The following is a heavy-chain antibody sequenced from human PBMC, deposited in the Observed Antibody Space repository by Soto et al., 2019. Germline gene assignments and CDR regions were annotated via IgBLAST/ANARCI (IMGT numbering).Heavy chain of an antibody. J-gene: IGHJ6*03. V-gene: IGHV4-39*01. D-gene: IGHD1-1*01. Sequence: SETLSLTCTVSGGSISSSSYYWGWIRQPPGKGLEWIGSIYYSGSTYYNPSLKSRVTISVDTSKNRFSLKLRSVTATDTAVYYCARLGRTTLRYYYMDVWGKGTTVT. CDR3: ARLGRTTLRYYYMDV. CDR2: IYYSGST. CDR1: GGSISSSSYY.